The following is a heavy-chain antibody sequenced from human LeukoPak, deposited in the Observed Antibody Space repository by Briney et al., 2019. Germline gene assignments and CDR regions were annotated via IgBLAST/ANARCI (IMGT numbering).Heavy chain of an antibody. CDR3: ARLHDLVSG. CDR1: GASLSSAGYY. Sequence: SETLSLTCTVSGASLSSAGYYWSWIRPPAGKGLEWIGRIHTSGSTNYNPSLQSRLTISVDTSNNQFSLMLSSVTAADTAVYYCARLHDLVSGWGQGTLVTVSS. CDR2: IHTSGST. D-gene: IGHD3/OR15-3a*01. V-gene: IGHV4-61*02. J-gene: IGHJ4*02.